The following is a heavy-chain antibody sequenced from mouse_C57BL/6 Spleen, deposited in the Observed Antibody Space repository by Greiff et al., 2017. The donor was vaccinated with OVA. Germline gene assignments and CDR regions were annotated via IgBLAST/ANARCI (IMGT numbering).Heavy chain of an antibody. CDR3: ARGRDYYAMDY. CDR1: GFTFSDYG. Sequence: VQLQQSGGGLVKPGGSLKLSCAASGFTFSDYGMHWVRQAPEKGLEWVAYISSGSSTIYYADTVKGRFTISRDNAKNTLFLQMTSLRSEDTAMYYCARGRDYYAMDYWSQGTSVTVSS. CDR2: ISSGSSTI. V-gene: IGHV5-17*01. J-gene: IGHJ4*01.